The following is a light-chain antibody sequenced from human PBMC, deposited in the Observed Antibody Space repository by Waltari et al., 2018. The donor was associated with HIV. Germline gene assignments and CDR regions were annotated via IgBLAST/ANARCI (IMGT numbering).Light chain of an antibody. V-gene: IGLV2-23*02. CDR1: SSDLGLYNL. Sequence: QSALTQPASVSGSLGQSISISCSGSSSDLGLYNLVSWYQVAPGKAPKLIIHEVNKRPSGVSVRFSGSKSGKAASLTISGLQAEDEADYYCQSYDTSLSGSVFGGGTKLTVL. CDR2: EVN. J-gene: IGLJ3*02. CDR3: QSYDTSLSGSV.